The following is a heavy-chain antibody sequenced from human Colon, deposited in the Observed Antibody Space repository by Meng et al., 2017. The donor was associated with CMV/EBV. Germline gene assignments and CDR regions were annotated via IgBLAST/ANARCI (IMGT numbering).Heavy chain of an antibody. CDR1: GYTFTGYK. CDR3: ARAGDDYFDL. D-gene: IGHD5-24*01. Sequence: SCKASGYTFTGYKIHWLQQAPGQGLEWMGWINPNMGGPTYAQKFKGRVTVTRDTSISTVYMEVNSLTSDDTAVYYCARAGDDYFDLWGQGTLVTVSS. V-gene: IGHV1-2*02. J-gene: IGHJ4*02. CDR2: INPNMGGP.